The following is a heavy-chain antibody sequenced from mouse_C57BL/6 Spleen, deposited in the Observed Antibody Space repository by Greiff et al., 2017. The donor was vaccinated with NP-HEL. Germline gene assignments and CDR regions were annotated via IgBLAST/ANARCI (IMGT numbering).Heavy chain of an antibody. CDR1: GFNIKDDY. J-gene: IGHJ2*01. Sequence: EVHLVESGAELVRPGASVKLSCTASGFNIKDDYMHWVKQRPEQGLEWIGWIDPENGDTEYASKFQGKATITADTSSNTAYLQLSSLTSEDTAVYYCTTYPLYGSSTGYYFDYWGQGTTLTVSS. CDR2: IDPENGDT. CDR3: TTYPLYGSSTGYYFDY. D-gene: IGHD1-1*01. V-gene: IGHV14-4*01.